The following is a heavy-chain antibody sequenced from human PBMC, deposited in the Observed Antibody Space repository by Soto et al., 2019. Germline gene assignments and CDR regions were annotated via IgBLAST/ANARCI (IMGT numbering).Heavy chain of an antibody. J-gene: IGHJ4*02. CDR1: GYTFSSFG. Sequence: QIQLVQSEAEVKKPGASVKVSCKASGYTFSSFGFSWMRQAPGQGLEWMGWIYIDDTKYAQNFQGRVTMTTDTSTSTVYMELRSLRSDDAAVYYCARDRDWNLDYWGQGTPVTVSS. D-gene: IGHD1-1*01. V-gene: IGHV1-18*01. CDR3: ARDRDWNLDY. CDR2: IYIDDT.